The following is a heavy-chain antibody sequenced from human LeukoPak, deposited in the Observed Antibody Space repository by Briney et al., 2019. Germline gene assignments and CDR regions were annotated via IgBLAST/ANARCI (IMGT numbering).Heavy chain of an antibody. V-gene: IGHV4-38-2*02. J-gene: IGHJ6*02. CDR1: GYSISSGYC. D-gene: IGHD5-24*01. CDR3: ASALRAYNYISV. Sequence: SETLSLTCTVSGYSISSGYCWGWIRQPPGKGLEWIGSIYHSGSTYYNPSLKSRVTISVDTSKNQFSLKLSSVTAADTAVYYCASALRAYNYISVWGQGTTVTVSS. CDR2: IYHSGST.